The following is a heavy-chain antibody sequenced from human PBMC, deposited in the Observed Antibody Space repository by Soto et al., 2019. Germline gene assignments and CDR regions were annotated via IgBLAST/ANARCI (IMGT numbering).Heavy chain of an antibody. Sequence: ASVKVSCKASGYTFTSYGISWVRQAPGQGLEWMGIINPSGGSTSYAQKFQGRVTMTRDTSTSTVYMELSSLRSEDTAVYYCARDFWNWFDPWGQGTLVTVSS. CDR3: ARDFWNWFDP. V-gene: IGHV1-46*01. D-gene: IGHD3-3*01. CDR1: GYTFTSYG. J-gene: IGHJ5*02. CDR2: INPSGGST.